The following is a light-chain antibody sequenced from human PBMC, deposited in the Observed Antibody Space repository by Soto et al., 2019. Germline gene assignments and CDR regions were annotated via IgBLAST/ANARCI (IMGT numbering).Light chain of an antibody. CDR2: RAS. CDR1: QSISSW. J-gene: IGKJ2*03. Sequence: DIQMTQSPSTLSASVGDRVTITCRASQSISSWLAWYQQKPGEAPKLLIYRASILESGVPSRFSGSGTGTEFTLTISSLQLYDFATYYCRRYNWYPYSFGQGTKLEIK. CDR3: RRYNWYPYS. V-gene: IGKV1-5*03.